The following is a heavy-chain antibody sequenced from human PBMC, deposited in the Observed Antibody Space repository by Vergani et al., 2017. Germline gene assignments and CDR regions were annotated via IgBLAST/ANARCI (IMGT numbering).Heavy chain of an antibody. J-gene: IGHJ4*02. CDR1: GGTFSSYA. D-gene: IGHD4-11*01. V-gene: IGHV1-18*01. CDR3: ARDRSPFAATVTTFDY. CDR2: ISAYNGNT. Sequence: QVQLVQSGAEVKKPGSSVKVSCKASGGTFSSYALSWVRQAPGQGLEWMAWISAYNGNTNYAQKLQGRVTMTTETSTTTAYMELRSLRSDDTAVYYCARDRSPFAATVTTFDYCGQGTLVTVSS.